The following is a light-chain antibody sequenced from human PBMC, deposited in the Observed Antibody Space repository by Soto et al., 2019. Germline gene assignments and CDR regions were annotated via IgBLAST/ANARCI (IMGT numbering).Light chain of an antibody. J-gene: IGLJ1*01. V-gene: IGLV2-14*01. CDR2: EVS. CDR1: SSDVGGYNY. Sequence: QSVLTQPASVFGSPGQSITISCTGTSSDVGGYNYVSWYQQHPGKAPKLMIYEVSNRPSGVSNRFSGSKSGNTASLTISGLQAEDEADYYCSSYTSSSTRVFGNGTKVTVL. CDR3: SSYTSSSTRV.